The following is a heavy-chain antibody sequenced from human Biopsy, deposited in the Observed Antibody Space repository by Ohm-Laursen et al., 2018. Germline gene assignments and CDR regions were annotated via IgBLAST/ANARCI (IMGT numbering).Heavy chain of an antibody. Sequence: SLRLSCAASGSTFTSYAMHWVRQAPGKGLEWVAVISYDGSGEYYTDSLQGRFIISRDNPKNTVDLQMNSLRAEDTAVYFCARDGKRWDYSTYFSWHFDLWGRGTLVTVSS. V-gene: IGHV3-30*03. J-gene: IGHJ2*01. CDR3: ARDGKRWDYSTYFSWHFDL. CDR1: GSTFTSYA. CDR2: ISYDGSGE. D-gene: IGHD4-11*01.